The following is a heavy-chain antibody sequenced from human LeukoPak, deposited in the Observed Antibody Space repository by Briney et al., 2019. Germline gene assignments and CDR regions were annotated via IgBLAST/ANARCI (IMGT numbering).Heavy chain of an antibody. CDR3: ARVRYYGSGEEIDP. Sequence: SETLSLTCTVSCGSISSGGYLWSWIRQNPGKGLEWIGYIYHGWNTYYNPSLKSRVTISVDTSKNQFSLKLSSVTAADTAVYYCARVRYYGSGEEIDPWGQGTLVTVSS. CDR2: IYHGWNT. CDR1: CGSISSGGYL. D-gene: IGHD3-10*01. J-gene: IGHJ5*02. V-gene: IGHV4-31*03.